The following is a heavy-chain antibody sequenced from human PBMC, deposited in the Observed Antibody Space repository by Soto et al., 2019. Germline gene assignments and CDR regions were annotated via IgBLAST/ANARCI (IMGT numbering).Heavy chain of an antibody. D-gene: IGHD2-15*01. CDR3: ARVGGVAARTFDY. CDR1: GGSISPFY. Sequence: SETLSLTCTVSGGSISPFYWSWVRQPPGKGLEWIGYLYYSGNTNYNPSLKSRVTISVDASKNQVSLRLTSVTAADTAVYYCARVGGVAARTFDYWGQGTLVTVSS. V-gene: IGHV4-59*01. CDR2: LYYSGNT. J-gene: IGHJ4*02.